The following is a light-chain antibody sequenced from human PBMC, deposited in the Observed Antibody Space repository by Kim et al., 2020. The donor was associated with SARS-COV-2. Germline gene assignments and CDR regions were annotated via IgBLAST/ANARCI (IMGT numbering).Light chain of an antibody. CDR3: EQYNYWYT. J-gene: IGKJ2*01. CDR2: DIT. V-gene: IGKV3-15*01. Sequence: LSRPQGERAPTSCRASKNGSHHLAWYQNKPGQATRLLIYDITSRAAGVPASCSGSWSETEFTPTSSILQSEDFANYYWEQYNYWYTFGQGTKLEI. CDR1: KNGSHH.